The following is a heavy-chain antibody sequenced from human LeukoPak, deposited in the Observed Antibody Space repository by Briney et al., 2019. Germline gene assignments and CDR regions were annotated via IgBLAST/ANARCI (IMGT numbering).Heavy chain of an antibody. D-gene: IGHD3-10*01. CDR1: GGSINSYY. V-gene: IGHV4-59*12. Sequence: SETLSLTCSVSGGSINSYYWSWIRQSPGKGLEWIGYIHYSGSTNYNSSLKSRVTMSVDTSKNQFSLKLSSVTAADTAVYYCARDSATYGSGSYLGYWGQGILVTVSS. CDR3: ARDSATYGSGSYLGY. CDR2: IHYSGST. J-gene: IGHJ4*02.